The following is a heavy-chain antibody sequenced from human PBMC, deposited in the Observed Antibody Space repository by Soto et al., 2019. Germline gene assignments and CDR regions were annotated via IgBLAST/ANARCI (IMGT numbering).Heavy chain of an antibody. V-gene: IGHV4-59*08. J-gene: IGHJ6*03. CDR2: IYYSGST. CDR3: ARWIVATTLYYYMDV. CDR1: GGSISSYY. D-gene: IGHD5-12*01. Sequence: SETLSLTCTVSGGSISSYYWSWIRQPPGKGLEWIGYIYYSGSTNYNPSLKSRVTISVDTSKNQFSLKLSSVTAADTAVYYCARWIVATTLYYYMDVWGKGTTVTVSS.